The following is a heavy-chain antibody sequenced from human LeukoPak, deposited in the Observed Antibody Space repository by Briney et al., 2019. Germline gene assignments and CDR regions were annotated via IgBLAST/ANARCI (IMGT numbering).Heavy chain of an antibody. V-gene: IGHV3-23*01. Sequence: GGSLRLSCAASGFTFSSDAMRWVRQAPGKGLEWVSAISSTGGSTYYADSVKGRFTISRDNSKNTLYLQMNSLRAEDTAVYYCAKDTGRYYYDSSGSFDYWGQGTLVTVSS. CDR2: ISSTGGST. J-gene: IGHJ4*02. CDR1: GFTFSSDA. D-gene: IGHD3-22*01. CDR3: AKDTGRYYYDSSGSFDY.